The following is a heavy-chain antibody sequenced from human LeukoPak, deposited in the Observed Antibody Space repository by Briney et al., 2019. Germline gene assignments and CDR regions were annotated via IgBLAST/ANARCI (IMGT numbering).Heavy chain of an antibody. CDR2: INWNGGST. D-gene: IGHD6-13*01. V-gene: IGHV3-20*04. J-gene: IGHJ4*02. Sequence: GGSLRLSCVGSGFTFSSYEMNWVRQAPGKGLEWVSGINWNGGSTGYADSVKGRFTISRDNAKNSLYLQMNSLRAEDTALYYCARDRGAAAKFFDYWGQGTLVTVSS. CDR3: ARDRGAAAKFFDY. CDR1: GFTFSSYE.